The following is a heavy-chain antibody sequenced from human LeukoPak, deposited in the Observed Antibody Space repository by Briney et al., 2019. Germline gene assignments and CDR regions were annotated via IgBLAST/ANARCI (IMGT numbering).Heavy chain of an antibody. CDR2: ISGSGGST. J-gene: IGHJ4*02. Sequence: PGGSLRLSCAASGFTFSRYEMHWVRQAPGKGLEWVSAISGSGGSTYYADSVKGRFTISRDNSKNTLYLQMNSLRAEDTAVYYCAKHYDFWSGPYGGWGQGTLVTVSS. CDR1: GFTFSRYE. CDR3: AKHYDFWSGPYGG. D-gene: IGHD3-3*01. V-gene: IGHV3-23*01.